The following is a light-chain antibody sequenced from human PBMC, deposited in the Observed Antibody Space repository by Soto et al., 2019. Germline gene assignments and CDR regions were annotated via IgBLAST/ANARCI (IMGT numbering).Light chain of an antibody. CDR1: QSVSSY. V-gene: IGKV3-11*01. CDR2: DAS. J-gene: IGKJ1*01. CDR3: QQRSNWPPAWT. Sequence: EIVLTQSPATLSLSPGERATLSCRASQSVSSYLAWYQQKPGQAPRLLIYDASNRATGIPARFSGSGSGTDFTLTISSLEPEDFAVYYCQQRSNWPPAWTFVYGTKVDIK.